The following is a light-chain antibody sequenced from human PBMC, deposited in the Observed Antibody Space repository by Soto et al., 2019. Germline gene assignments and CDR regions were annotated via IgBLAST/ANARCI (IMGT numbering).Light chain of an antibody. J-gene: IGKJ1*01. CDR2: DAS. CDR1: QSISSW. V-gene: IGKV1-5*01. CDR3: QQYNSYSWT. Sequence: IQMPHSPSTLSASVGYRVTITFRASQSISSWLAWYQQKPGKAPKLLIYDASSLESGVPSRFSGSGSGTEFTLTISSLQPDDFATYYCQQYNSYSWTFGQGTKVDIK.